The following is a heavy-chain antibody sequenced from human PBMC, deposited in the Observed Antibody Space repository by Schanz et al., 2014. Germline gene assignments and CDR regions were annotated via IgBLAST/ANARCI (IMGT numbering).Heavy chain of an antibody. CDR1: GYTFTSYG. CDR3: VRDAGWAFGDYHGMDV. D-gene: IGHD3-10*01. J-gene: IGHJ6*02. V-gene: IGHV1-18*01. Sequence: QGQLVQSGAEVKKPGASVKVSCKASGYTFTSYGITWVRQAPGQGLEWMGWISAYNGHTTYAQKFQGRGAMTTDTSTSTAYMELRSLISDDTAVYYCVRDAGWAFGDYHGMDVWGQGTSVTVSS. CDR2: ISAYNGHT.